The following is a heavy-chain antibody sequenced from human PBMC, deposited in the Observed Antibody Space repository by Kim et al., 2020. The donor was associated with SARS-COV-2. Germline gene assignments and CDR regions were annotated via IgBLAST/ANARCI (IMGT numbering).Heavy chain of an antibody. CDR2: IYYSGST. D-gene: IGHD6-13*01. Sequence: SETLSLTCTVSGGSISSYYWSWIRQPPGKGLEWIGYIYYSGSTNYNPSLKSRVTISVDTSKNQFSLKLSPVTAADTAVYYCARNLGSSWQPYYYYYGMDVWGQGTAVTVSS. CDR3: ARNLGSSWQPYYYYYGMDV. J-gene: IGHJ6*02. V-gene: IGHV4-59*01. CDR1: GGSISSYY.